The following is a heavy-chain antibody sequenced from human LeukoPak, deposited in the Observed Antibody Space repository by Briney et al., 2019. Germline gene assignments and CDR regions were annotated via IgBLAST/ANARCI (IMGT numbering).Heavy chain of an antibody. J-gene: IGHJ4*02. CDR1: GFTFSPYA. V-gene: IGHV3-23*01. CDR3: ARALTTYYYGSSGYPFDY. D-gene: IGHD3-22*01. Sequence: GGSLRLSCAVSGFTFSPYAMAWVRQAPGKGLEWVSGISDNTYYADSVRGRFTISRDNSKNTLYLQMNGLRAEDTAVYYCARALTTYYYGSSGYPFDYWGQGTLVTVSS. CDR2: ISDNT.